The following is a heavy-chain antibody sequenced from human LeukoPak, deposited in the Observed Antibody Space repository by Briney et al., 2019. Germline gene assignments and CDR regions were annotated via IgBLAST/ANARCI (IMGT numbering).Heavy chain of an antibody. Sequence: ASVKVSCKASGYTFTNFYIHWVRQAPGQGLEWMGIIDPRGGSITYAQQFQGRVAMTRDTSTSTVYMELSSLRSDDTAVFYCARALGYCSSTNCPPPDWGQGTLVTVSS. J-gene: IGHJ4*02. D-gene: IGHD2-2*01. V-gene: IGHV1-46*01. CDR3: ARALGYCSSTNCPPPD. CDR2: IDPRGGSI. CDR1: GYTFTNFY.